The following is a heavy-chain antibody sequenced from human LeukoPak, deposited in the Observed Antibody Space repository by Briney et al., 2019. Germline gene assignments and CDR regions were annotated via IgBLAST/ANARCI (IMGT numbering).Heavy chain of an antibody. CDR2: IYYGGST. CDR1: GGSISSYY. Sequence: SETLSLTCTVSGGSISSYYLSWLRQPPGKGLEWMGVIYYGGSTNYKSSLGSRVTISVDTSKNQFSLRLPSVNAADTAVYYCARTGYCINTNYYPGLIFDYWGQGTLVTVSS. J-gene: IGHJ4*02. CDR3: ARTGYCINTNYYPGLIFDY. V-gene: IGHV4-59*01. D-gene: IGHD2-2*01.